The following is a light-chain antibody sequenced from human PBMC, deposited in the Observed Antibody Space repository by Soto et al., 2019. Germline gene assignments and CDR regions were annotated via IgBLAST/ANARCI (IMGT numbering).Light chain of an antibody. CDR3: QQYNSYPYT. V-gene: IGKV1-5*03. CDR2: QAF. J-gene: IGKJ2*01. CDR1: QSISSW. Sequence: DIQMTQSPSTLSASVGDRVTITCRASQSISSWLAWYQQKPGKAPKLLIYQAFSLESGVPSRFSRSRSGTEFSLTISSLQPDDFASYYCQQYNSYPYTFGQGNRLEIK.